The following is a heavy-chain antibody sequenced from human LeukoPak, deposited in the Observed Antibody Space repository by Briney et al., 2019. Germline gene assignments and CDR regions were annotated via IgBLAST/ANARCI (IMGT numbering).Heavy chain of an antibody. J-gene: IGHJ4*02. CDR3: ARGRGLFDY. V-gene: IGHV4-39*07. D-gene: IGHD3-10*01. CDR2: IYYSGST. CDR1: GGSISSSSYY. Sequence: SETLSLTCTVSGGSISSSSYYWGWIRQPPGKGLEWIGSIYYSGSTYYNPSLKSRVTISVDTSKNQFSPKLSSVTAADTAVYYCARGRGLFDYWGQGTLVTVSS.